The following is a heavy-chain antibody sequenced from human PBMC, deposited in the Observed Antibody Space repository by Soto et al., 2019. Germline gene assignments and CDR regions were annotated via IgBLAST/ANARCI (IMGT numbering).Heavy chain of an antibody. D-gene: IGHD3-16*01. CDR1: GFSFSGYA. V-gene: IGHV3-23*01. J-gene: IGHJ4*02. CDR2: ISGSGTTT. CDR3: GRGRGSYSFDY. Sequence: GGSLRLSCEASGFSFSGYAMNWVRQAPGKGLEWVSSISGSGTTTYYADSVKGRFTIARGNSKNTLYLQMHSLRAEDSAVYYCGRGRGSYSFDYWGQGTLVTVSS.